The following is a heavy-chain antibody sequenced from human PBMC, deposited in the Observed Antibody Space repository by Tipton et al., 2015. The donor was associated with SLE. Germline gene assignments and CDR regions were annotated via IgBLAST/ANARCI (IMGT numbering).Heavy chain of an antibody. D-gene: IGHD6-19*01. CDR1: GYSISSGYY. CDR2: IYYSGST. J-gene: IGHJ6*03. Sequence: TLSLTCAVSGYSISSGYYWGWIRQPPGKGLEWIGSIYYSGSTYYNPSLKSRVTISVDTSKNQFSLKLSSVTATDTAVYYCARGRGAVADAYYMDVWGKGTTVTVSS. V-gene: IGHV4-38-2*01. CDR3: ARGRGAVADAYYMDV.